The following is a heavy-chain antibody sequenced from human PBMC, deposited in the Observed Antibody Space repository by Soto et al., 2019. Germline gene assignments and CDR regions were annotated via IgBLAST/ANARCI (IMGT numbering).Heavy chain of an antibody. Sequence: GESLKISCKASGYRFTNYWSGWVRQRPGKGLEWMGFIYPADSDTRYSPSSQGQVTFSVDTSTATAFLQWNSLKASDTAMYFCATGILGFYFDSWGQGTQVTVSS. J-gene: IGHJ4*02. CDR1: GYRFTNYW. V-gene: IGHV5-51*01. CDR2: IYPADSDT. CDR3: ATGILGFYFDS.